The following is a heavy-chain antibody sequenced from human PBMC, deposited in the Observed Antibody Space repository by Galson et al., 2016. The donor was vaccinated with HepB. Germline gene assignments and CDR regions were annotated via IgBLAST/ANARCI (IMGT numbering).Heavy chain of an antibody. J-gene: IGHJ4*02. CDR2: ISHDGRKK. CDR1: GLRFSSYG. CDR3: AKAKLWFGELLPGD. D-gene: IGHD3-10*01. V-gene: IGHV3-30*18. Sequence: SLRLSCAASGLRFSSYGMHWVRQAPGKGLEWVAVISHDGRKKYYGDSVQGRFTISRDNSKNTLYLQMNSLRAEDTAVYYCAKAKLWFGELLPGDWGQGTLVNGSS.